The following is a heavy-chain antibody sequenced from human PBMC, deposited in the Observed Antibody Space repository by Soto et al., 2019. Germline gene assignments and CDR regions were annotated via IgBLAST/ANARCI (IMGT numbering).Heavy chain of an antibody. V-gene: IGHV1-46*01. CDR2: INSTDGST. J-gene: IGHJ4*02. D-gene: IGHD3-3*01. CDR1: GYSFTSYY. Sequence: ASGKVSCKASGYSFTSYYIHWVRQAPGQGLEWMGIINSTDGSTLYAPQFRGRVTMTRDTCTSTVSLEVSSLTAGDTAVCYCAREVESTPPSYDLDYWGQGTLVTVSS. CDR3: AREVESTPPSYDLDY.